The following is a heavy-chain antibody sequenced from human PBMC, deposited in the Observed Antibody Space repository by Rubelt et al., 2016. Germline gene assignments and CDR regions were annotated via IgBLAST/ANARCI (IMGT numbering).Heavy chain of an antibody. D-gene: IGHD3-10*01. CDR2: VRSKPYGGTT. CDR1: GFTFGNYA. Sequence: GGGLVQPGRSLRLSCKGSGFTFGNYAMSWFRQAPGKGLEWVGFVRSKPYGGTTEYAASVKGRFTISRDDSKSIAYLQMNSLKTEDTAVYLCSRFIIYASNTWYYFDSWGQGTLVTVSS. CDR3: SRFIIYASNTWYYFDS. J-gene: IGHJ4*02. V-gene: IGHV3-49*03.